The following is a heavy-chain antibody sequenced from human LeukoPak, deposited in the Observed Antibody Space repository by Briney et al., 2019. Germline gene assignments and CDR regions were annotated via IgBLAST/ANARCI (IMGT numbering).Heavy chain of an antibody. CDR3: AKNGQSGFSFDP. V-gene: IGHV4-4*07. CDR1: GGSISSYY. D-gene: IGHD1-26*01. Sequence: SETLSLTCTVSGGSISSYYWSWIRQPAGKGLEWIGHIYSSGSTNYNPSLKSRVTMSVDTSKNQFSLKVTSVTAADTAVYYCAKNGQSGFSFDPRGQGTLVTVSS. J-gene: IGHJ5*02. CDR2: IYSSGST.